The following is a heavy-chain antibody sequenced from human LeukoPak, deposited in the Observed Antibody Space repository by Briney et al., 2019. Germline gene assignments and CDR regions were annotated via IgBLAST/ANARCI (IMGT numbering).Heavy chain of an antibody. J-gene: IGHJ4*02. D-gene: IGHD5-18*01. Sequence: GGSLRLSCAASGFTASSNYMNWVRQAPGKGLEWISYISSGDNTIFYVDSVRGRFTISRDDGKKSVFLQMNSLRAEDTAVYYCARGERRGYSYGHFDYWGQGTLVTVSS. V-gene: IGHV3-48*01. CDR1: GFTASSNY. CDR2: ISSGDNTI. CDR3: ARGERRGYSYGHFDY.